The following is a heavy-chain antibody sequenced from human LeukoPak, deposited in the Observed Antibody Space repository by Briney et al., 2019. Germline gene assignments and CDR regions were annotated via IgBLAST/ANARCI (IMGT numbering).Heavy chain of an antibody. J-gene: IGHJ4*02. D-gene: IGHD3-22*01. CDR1: GFTFSSYA. Sequence: PGGSLRLSCAASGFTFSSYAMSWVRQAPGKGLEWVSAISGSGGSTNYADSVKGRFTISRDNSKNTLYLQMNSLSAEDTAVYYCAKSNYFDSGGYYFFDYWGQGTLVTVSS. V-gene: IGHV3-23*01. CDR2: ISGSGGST. CDR3: AKSNYFDSGGYYFFDY.